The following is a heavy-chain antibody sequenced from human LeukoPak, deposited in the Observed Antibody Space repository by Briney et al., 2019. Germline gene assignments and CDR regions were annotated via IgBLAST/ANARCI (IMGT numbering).Heavy chain of an antibody. Sequence: ASVKVSCKASGYTFSSLDINWVRQATGQGLEWMGWINPNSGHTGNVQKFQGRVTMTRDTSTSTAYMELSSLRSEDTAVYYCAGGGILGYCSSTSCWTYYFDYWGQGTLVTVSS. J-gene: IGHJ4*02. V-gene: IGHV1-8*01. CDR2: INPNSGHT. D-gene: IGHD2-2*01. CDR1: GYTFSSLD. CDR3: AGGGILGYCSSTSCWTYYFDY.